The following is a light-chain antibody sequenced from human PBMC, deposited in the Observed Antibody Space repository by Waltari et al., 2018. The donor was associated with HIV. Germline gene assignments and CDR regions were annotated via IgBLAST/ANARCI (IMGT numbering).Light chain of an antibody. CDR3: SSYTSSSTLV. Sequence: QSALTQPAPVSGSPGQAITIPCTGTSSDVGGYNFVSWYQQHPGKAPKLMIYEVSNRPSGVSNRFSGSKSGNTASLTISGLQAEDEADYYCSSYTSSSTLVFGGGTKLTVL. J-gene: IGLJ2*01. V-gene: IGLV2-14*01. CDR1: SSDVGGYNF. CDR2: EVS.